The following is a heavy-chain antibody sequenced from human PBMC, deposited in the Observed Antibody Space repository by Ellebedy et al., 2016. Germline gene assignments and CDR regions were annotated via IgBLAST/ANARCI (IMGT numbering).Heavy chain of an antibody. CDR1: GIAFSDFF. J-gene: IGHJ2*01. V-gene: IGHV3-23*01. Sequence: GESLKISXAASGIAFSDFFMSWVRRAPGKGLEWVATISAGGETTYFADSMRGRFPVSRDNSKSTLYLHMNSLRVDDTAVYYCAKHETDGDYYFDLWGRGTLVTVSS. D-gene: IGHD2-21*01. CDR3: AKHETDGDYYFDL. CDR2: ISAGGETT.